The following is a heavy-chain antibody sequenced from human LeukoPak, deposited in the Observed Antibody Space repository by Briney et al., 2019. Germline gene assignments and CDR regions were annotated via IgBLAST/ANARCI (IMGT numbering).Heavy chain of an antibody. J-gene: IGHJ3*01. Sequence: ASVKVSCKASGYIFTDYAIHWLRQAPGQRPEWMGWMTPNSGNTAYAQKFQGRVTFSRDTSTTTAHMELSSLRSEGTAVYFCARGAIFGEVDAFDFWGQGTMVTVSS. CDR2: MTPNSGNT. CDR1: GYIFTDYA. V-gene: IGHV1-8*03. CDR3: ARGAIFGEVDAFDF. D-gene: IGHD3-3*01.